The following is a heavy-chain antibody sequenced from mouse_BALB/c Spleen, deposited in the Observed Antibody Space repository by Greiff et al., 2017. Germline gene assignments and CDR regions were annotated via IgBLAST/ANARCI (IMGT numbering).Heavy chain of an antibody. D-gene: IGHD2-14*01. V-gene: IGHV5-9-3*01. Sequence: EVQRVESGGGLVKPGGSLKLSCAASGFTFSSYAMSWVRQTPEKRLEWVATISSGGSYTYYPDSVKGRFTISRDNAKNTLYLQMSSLRSEDTAMYYCARGDRYDGAWFAYWGQGTLVTVSA. CDR2: ISSGGSYT. CDR3: ARGDRYDGAWFAY. CDR1: GFTFSSYA. J-gene: IGHJ3*01.